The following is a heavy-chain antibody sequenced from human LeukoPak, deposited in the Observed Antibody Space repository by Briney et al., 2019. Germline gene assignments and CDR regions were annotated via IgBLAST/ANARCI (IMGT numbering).Heavy chain of an antibody. CDR1: GYMFTELS. V-gene: IGHV1-24*01. Sequence: GASVKVSCKVSGYMFTELSMHWVRQAPGKGLEWMGGFDPEDDEKMYAQKFQGRVTMTEDTSTDTAYMGLSSLRSEDTAVYYCAAELSSGYFDYWGQGTLATVSS. CDR2: FDPEDDEK. D-gene: IGHD3-22*01. J-gene: IGHJ4*02. CDR3: AAELSSGYFDY.